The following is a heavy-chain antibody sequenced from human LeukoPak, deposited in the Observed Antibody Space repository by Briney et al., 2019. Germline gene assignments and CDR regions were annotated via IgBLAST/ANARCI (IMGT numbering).Heavy chain of an antibody. CDR1: GYNFDKFG. CDR2: INTYNGNT. Sequence: ASVKVSCKASGYNFDKFGIAWVRQAPGPGLEWMGWINTYNGNTKYAQQYQGRVTMTTDTSTSTVYMELRSLRSDDTAVYFCARDTPQHLKRYDYWGQGTQVTVSS. J-gene: IGHJ4*02. D-gene: IGHD6-13*01. CDR3: ARDTPQHLKRYDY. V-gene: IGHV1-18*01.